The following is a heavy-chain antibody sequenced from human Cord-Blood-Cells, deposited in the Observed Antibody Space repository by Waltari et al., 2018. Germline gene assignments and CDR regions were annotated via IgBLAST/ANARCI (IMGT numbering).Heavy chain of an antibody. CDR1: GFTFSSDS. J-gene: IGHJ3*02. CDR2: ISSSSSYI. Sequence: EVQLVESGGGLVKPGGSLRLSCAASGFTFSSDSMNWVRQAPGKGLEWVSSISSSSSYIYDADSVKGRFTISRDNAKNSLYLQMNSLRAEDAAVYYCARKEDYVWGSYRYDAFDIWGQGTMVTVSS. D-gene: IGHD3-16*02. CDR3: ARKEDYVWGSYRYDAFDI. V-gene: IGHV3-21*01.